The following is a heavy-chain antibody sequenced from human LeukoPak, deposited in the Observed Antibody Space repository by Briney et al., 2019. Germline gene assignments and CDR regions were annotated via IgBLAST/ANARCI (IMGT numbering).Heavy chain of an antibody. CDR1: GASISSYY. CDR2: IYYSVST. CDR3: ARLPYSGSYRYYFEY. D-gene: IGHD1-26*01. J-gene: IGHJ4*02. Sequence: SETLSLTCTVSGASISSYYWSWIRQPPGKRREWIGYIYYSVSTNYNPPLKSRVTISVDTSKNQFSQKLSPVTAADTAVYYCARLPYSGSYRYYFEYWGQGNLVTVSS. V-gene: IGHV4-59*01.